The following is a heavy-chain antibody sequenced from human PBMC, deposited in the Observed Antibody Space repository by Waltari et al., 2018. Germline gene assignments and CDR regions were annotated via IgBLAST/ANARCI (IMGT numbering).Heavy chain of an antibody. Sequence: EVQLVESGGGLIQPGGSLRLSCAASGFTASSNYLSWVRQAPGKGLEWVSVIYSGGSTYYADSVKGRFTISRDNSKNTLYLQMNSLRAEDTAGYYCARVRVAGFFDYWGQGTLVTVSS. D-gene: IGHD6-19*01. V-gene: IGHV3-53*01. CDR1: GFTASSNY. CDR2: IYSGGST. J-gene: IGHJ4*02. CDR3: ARVRVAGFFDY.